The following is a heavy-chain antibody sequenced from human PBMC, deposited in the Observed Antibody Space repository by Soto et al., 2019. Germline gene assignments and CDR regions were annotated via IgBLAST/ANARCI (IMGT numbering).Heavy chain of an antibody. V-gene: IGHV1-18*01. D-gene: IGHD3-16*01. J-gene: IGHJ6*02. CDR3: AMVDVYVTPSPQDV. Sequence: QDQLVQSGAEVKNPGASMKVSCKASGYRFTSYGIGWVRQAPGQGLEWMGWINAYNGNTNYAQNLQGRVTLTTDTSTSTAYMELRSLRSNDTAVYYCAMVDVYVTPSPQDVWGQGTTVTVSS. CDR2: INAYNGNT. CDR1: GYRFTSYG.